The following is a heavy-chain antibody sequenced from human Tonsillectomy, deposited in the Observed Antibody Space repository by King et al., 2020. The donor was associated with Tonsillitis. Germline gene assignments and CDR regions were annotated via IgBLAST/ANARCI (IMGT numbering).Heavy chain of an antibody. CDR2: IDWYDGK. CDR1: GFSLSTSGMC. D-gene: IGHD3-10*01. V-gene: IGHV2-70*01. Sequence: TLKESGPALLKPTQTLTLTFTFSGFSLSTSGMCVSWIRQPPGKALEWLALIDWYDGKYYSTSLKTRLTIDTDTSKNQVVLTMTNMDPFDTATYYCARNGERRSLDYWGQGTLVTVSS. J-gene: IGHJ4*02. CDR3: ARNGERRSLDY.